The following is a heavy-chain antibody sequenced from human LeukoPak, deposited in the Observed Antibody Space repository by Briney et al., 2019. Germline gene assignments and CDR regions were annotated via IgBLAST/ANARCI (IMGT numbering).Heavy chain of an antibody. Sequence: GGSLRLSCTASGFTFSSYALNWVRQAPGKGLEWVSAISGRGDRSYYTDSVKGRFTTSRDNSKNTLFLQMNSLRVEDTALYYCAKGGAVVPPGNYLDSWGQGTLVTVSS. CDR3: AKGGAVVPPGNYLDS. CDR2: ISGRGDRS. J-gene: IGHJ4*02. V-gene: IGHV3-23*01. D-gene: IGHD2-2*01. CDR1: GFTFSSYA.